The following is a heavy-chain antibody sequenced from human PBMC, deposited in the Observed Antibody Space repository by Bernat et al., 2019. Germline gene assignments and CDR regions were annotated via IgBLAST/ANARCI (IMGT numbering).Heavy chain of an antibody. D-gene: IGHD6-19*01. CDR3: ARVSIAVAGTTPNMDV. J-gene: IGHJ6*03. CDR2: IYYSGST. Sequence: QLQLQESGPGLVKPSETLSLTCTVSGGSISSSSYYWGWIRQPPGKGLEWIGSIYYSGSTYYNPSLKSRVTISVDTSKNQFSLKLSSVTAADTAVYYCARVSIAVAGTTPNMDVWGKGTTVTVSS. CDR1: GGSISSSSYY. V-gene: IGHV4-39*01.